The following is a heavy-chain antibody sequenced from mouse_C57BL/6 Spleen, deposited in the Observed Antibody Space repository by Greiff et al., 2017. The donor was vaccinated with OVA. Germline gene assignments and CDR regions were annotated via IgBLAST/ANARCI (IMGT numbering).Heavy chain of an antibody. CDR1: GFSLTSYG. Sequence: QVQLQQSGPGLVQPSQSLSITCTVSGFSLTSYGVHWVRQSPGKGLEWLGVIWSGGSTDYNAALISRLSISKDNSKSQVFFKMNSLQADDTAIYYCARSYYSNRYYAMDYWGQGTSVTVSS. CDR2: IWSGGST. D-gene: IGHD2-5*01. CDR3: ARSYYSNRYYAMDY. J-gene: IGHJ4*01. V-gene: IGHV2-2*01.